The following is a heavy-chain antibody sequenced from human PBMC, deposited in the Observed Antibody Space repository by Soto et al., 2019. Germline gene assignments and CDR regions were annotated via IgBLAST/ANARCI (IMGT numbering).Heavy chain of an antibody. V-gene: IGHV3-23*01. CDR2: ISADGART. CDR1: GFTFTSYA. Sequence: EVQLLESGGGLVQPGGSLRLSCAASGFTFTSYAMSWVRQAPGKGPEWVSGISADGARTYYADSVKGRFSISRDNSKNMLYLQMNSLGAEDTAVYFCAKDAPPEPDMYGNIDYWGQGTLVTVSS. D-gene: IGHD4-17*01. J-gene: IGHJ4*02. CDR3: AKDAPPEPDMYGNIDY.